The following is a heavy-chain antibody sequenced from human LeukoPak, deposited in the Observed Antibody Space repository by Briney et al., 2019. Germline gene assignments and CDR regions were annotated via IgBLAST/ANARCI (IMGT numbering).Heavy chain of an antibody. CDR1: GYPISSGYY. Sequence: SETLSLTCTVSGYPISSGYYWSWIRQPPGKGLEWIGEINHSGSTNYNPSLKSRVTISVDTSKNQFSLKLSSVTAADTAVYYCARGTSFYWGQGTLVTVSS. J-gene: IGHJ4*02. CDR2: INHSGST. V-gene: IGHV4-38-2*02. D-gene: IGHD3-10*01. CDR3: ARGTSFY.